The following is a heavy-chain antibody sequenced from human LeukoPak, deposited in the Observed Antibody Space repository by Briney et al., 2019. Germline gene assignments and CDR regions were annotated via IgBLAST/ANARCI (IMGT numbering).Heavy chain of an antibody. CDR1: GYTFTGYY. CDR3: ARGSSSWLLFREIVY. V-gene: IGHV1-2*02. CDR2: INPSSGGT. D-gene: IGHD6-13*01. J-gene: IGHJ4*02. Sequence: ASVKVSCKASGYTFTGYYMHWVRQAPGQGLEWMGWINPSSGGTNYAQKFQGRVTMTRDTSISTAYMELSRLRSDDTAVYYCARGSSSWLLFREIVYWGQGTLVTVSS.